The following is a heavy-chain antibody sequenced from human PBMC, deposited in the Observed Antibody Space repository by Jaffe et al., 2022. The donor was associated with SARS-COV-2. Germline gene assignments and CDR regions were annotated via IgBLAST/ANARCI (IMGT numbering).Heavy chain of an antibody. CDR3: ARDWGGFVGATTRYYYYGMDV. J-gene: IGHJ6*02. CDR2: IYHSGST. V-gene: IGHV4-4*02. Sequence: QVQLQESGPGLVKPSGTLSLTCAVSGGSISSSNWWSWVRQPPGKGLEWIGEIYHSGSTNYNPSLKSRVTISVDKSKNQFSLKLSSVTAADTAVYYCARDWGGFVGATTRYYYYGMDVWGQGTTVTVSS. CDR1: GGSISSSNW. D-gene: IGHD1-26*01.